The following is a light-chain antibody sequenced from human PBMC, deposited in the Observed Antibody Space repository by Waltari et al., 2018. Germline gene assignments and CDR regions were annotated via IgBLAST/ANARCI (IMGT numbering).Light chain of an antibody. CDR3: QSANSSGTYWV. J-gene: IGLJ3*02. V-gene: IGLV3-25*03. CDR2: KDT. CDR1: ALQKQY. Sequence: SYELTQPPSVSVSPGQTARITCSGDALQKQYSHWYQQKPGQAPVLVIYKDTERPSGIPERFSGSSSGTIVTLTISGVQAEDEADYYCQSANSSGTYWVFGGGTKLTVL.